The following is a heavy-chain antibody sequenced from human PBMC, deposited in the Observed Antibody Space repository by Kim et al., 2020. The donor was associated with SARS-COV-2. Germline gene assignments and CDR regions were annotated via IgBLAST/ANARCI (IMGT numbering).Heavy chain of an antibody. Sequence: GGSLRLSCAGSGFIFRDHFMSWIRQAPGKGLEWISFISSNGDKIYYADSVKGRFTISRDNAKSSLYLQMNSLRAEDTAMYYCARRRPAINPYYFYYCGQGSLVTVSS. CDR1: GFIFRDHF. CDR2: ISSNGDKI. D-gene: IGHD2-2*01. J-gene: IGHJ4*02. CDR3: ARRRPAINPYYFYY. V-gene: IGHV3-11*01.